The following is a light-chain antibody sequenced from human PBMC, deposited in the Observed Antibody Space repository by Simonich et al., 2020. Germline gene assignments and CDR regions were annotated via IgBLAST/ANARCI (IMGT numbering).Light chain of an antibody. Sequence: DIVMTQSPDSLAVSLGERATINCKSSQSVLYSSNNKNYLAWYQQKPGQPPKLIIYLASTRESGVPDRFSGSGSGTDFTLTISSLQAEDVAVYYCQQYYSTPRTFGQGTKLEIK. V-gene: IGKV4-1*01. CDR2: LAS. J-gene: IGKJ2*02. CDR3: QQYYSTPRT. CDR1: QSVLYSSNNKNY.